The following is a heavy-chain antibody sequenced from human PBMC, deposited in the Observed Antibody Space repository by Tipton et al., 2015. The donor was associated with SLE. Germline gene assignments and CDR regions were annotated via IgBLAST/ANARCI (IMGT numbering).Heavy chain of an antibody. Sequence: TLSLTCAVSGYSISSSHYWSWIRQPPGKGLEWIGYIYYSGSTNYNPSLKSRVTISVDTSKNQFSLKLSSVTAADTAVYYCARDGGSGELDPWGQGTLVTVSS. D-gene: IGHD2-15*01. V-gene: IGHV4-59*11. CDR3: ARDGGSGELDP. CDR2: IYYSGST. J-gene: IGHJ5*02. CDR1: GYSISSSHY.